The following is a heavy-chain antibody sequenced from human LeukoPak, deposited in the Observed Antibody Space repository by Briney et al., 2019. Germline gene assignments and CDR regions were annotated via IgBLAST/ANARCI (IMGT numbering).Heavy chain of an antibody. V-gene: IGHV4-39*07. CDR3: ARLIRRFGVFNWFDP. J-gene: IGHJ5*02. CDR2: IYYSGGT. CDR1: GGSISSSSYY. D-gene: IGHD3-10*01. Sequence: SETLSLTCTVSGGSISSSSYYWGWIRQPPGKGLEWIGSIYYSGGTYYNPSLKSRVTISVDTSKNQFSLKLSSVTAADTAVYYCARLIRRFGVFNWFDPWGQGTLVTVSS.